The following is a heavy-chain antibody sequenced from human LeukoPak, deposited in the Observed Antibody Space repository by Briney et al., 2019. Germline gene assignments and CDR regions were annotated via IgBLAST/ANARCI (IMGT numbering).Heavy chain of an antibody. CDR2: ISYDGSNK. CDR3: AKAQPLLTYSSGLGPYDY. J-gene: IGHJ4*02. CDR1: GFTFSSYG. D-gene: IGHD6-19*01. Sequence: PGGSLRLSCAATGFTFSSYGMHWVRQAPGKGLEWVAVISYDGSNKYYADSVKGRFTISRDNSKNTLYLQMNSLRAEDTAVYYCAKAQPLLTYSSGLGPYDYWGQGTLVTVSS. V-gene: IGHV3-30*18.